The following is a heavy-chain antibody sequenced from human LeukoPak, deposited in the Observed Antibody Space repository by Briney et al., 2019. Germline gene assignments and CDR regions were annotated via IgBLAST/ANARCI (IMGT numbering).Heavy chain of an antibody. CDR3: ARLYYYGSGSFPFDY. CDR2: INHSGST. V-gene: IGHV4-34*01. Sequence: SETLSLTCAVYGGSFSGYYWSWIRQPPGKGLEWIGEINHSGSTNYNPTLKSRVTISVDTSKNQFSLKLSSVTAADTAVYYCARLYYYGSGSFPFDYWGQGTLVTVSS. CDR1: GGSFSGYY. D-gene: IGHD3-10*01. J-gene: IGHJ4*02.